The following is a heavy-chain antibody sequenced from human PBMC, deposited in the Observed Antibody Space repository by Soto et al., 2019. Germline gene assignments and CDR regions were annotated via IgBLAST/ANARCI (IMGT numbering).Heavy chain of an antibody. V-gene: IGHV3-30-3*01. CDR1: GFSISRSA. CDR3: ARALQAGDDNVNWFAP. Sequence: QVQLVESGGGVVQPGRSLRLSCVASGFSISRSAMHWVRQAPGKGLEWVAVIAYDGSNKWYADSAKGRFTISRDNSKNPLYLDMSSLRAEDTAVYFCARALQAGDDNVNWFAPWGQGTLVTVSS. D-gene: IGHD1-1*01. CDR2: IAYDGSNK. J-gene: IGHJ5*02.